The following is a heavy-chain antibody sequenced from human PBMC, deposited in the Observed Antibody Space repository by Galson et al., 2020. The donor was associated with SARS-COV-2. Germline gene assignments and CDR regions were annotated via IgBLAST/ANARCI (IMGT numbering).Heavy chain of an antibody. D-gene: IGHD3-10*01. Sequence: ASETLSLTCTVSGGSISSGGYYWSWIRQHPGKGLEWIGYIYYSGTSYSSPSLKSRLIISVETSKNQFSLKLSSVTAADTAVYYCARESLARGVYTTWGQGTLVTVSS. V-gene: IGHV4-31*03. CDR1: GGSISSGGYY. CDR3: ARESLARGVYTT. J-gene: IGHJ4*02. CDR2: IYYSGTS.